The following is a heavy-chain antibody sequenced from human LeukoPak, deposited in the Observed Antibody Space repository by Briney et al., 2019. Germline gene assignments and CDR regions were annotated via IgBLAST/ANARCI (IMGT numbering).Heavy chain of an antibody. CDR3: ARRMASTLGYCSSTSCYGAFDI. D-gene: IGHD2-2*01. J-gene: IGHJ3*02. V-gene: IGHV3-21*01. CDR1: GFTFSSYS. CDR2: ISSSSSYV. Sequence: GGSLRLSCAASGFTFSSYSMNWVRQAPGKGLEWVSSISSSSSYVYYADSVKGRFTISRDNAENSLYLQMNSLRAEDTAVYYCARRMASTLGYCSSTSCYGAFDIWGQGTMVTVSS.